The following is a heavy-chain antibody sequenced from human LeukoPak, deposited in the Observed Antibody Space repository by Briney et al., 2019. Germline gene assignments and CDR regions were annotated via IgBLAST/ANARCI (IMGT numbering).Heavy chain of an antibody. CDR3: ARDAPLVGATSGFDY. J-gene: IGHJ4*02. D-gene: IGHD1-26*01. Sequence: GGSLRLSCAASGFTFSSYEMNWVRQAPGKGLEWVSYISSSGSTIYYADSVKGRFTISRDNAKNSLYLQMNSLRAEDTAVYYCARDAPLVGATSGFDYWGQGTLVTVSS. V-gene: IGHV3-48*03. CDR2: ISSSGSTI. CDR1: GFTFSSYE.